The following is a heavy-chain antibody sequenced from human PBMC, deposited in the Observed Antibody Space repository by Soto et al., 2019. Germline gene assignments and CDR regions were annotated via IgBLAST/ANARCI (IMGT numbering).Heavy chain of an antibody. CDR3: ARDLGGSSSSVEGWFDP. CDR2: IYHSGST. V-gene: IGHV4-30-2*01. CDR1: GGSISSGGYS. J-gene: IGHJ5*02. Sequence: PSETLSLTCAVSGGSISSGGYSWSWIRQPPGKGLEWIGYIYHSGSTYYNPSLKGRVTISVDRSKNQFSLKLSSVTAADTAVYYCARDLGGSSSSVEGWFDPGGQGTLVTV. D-gene: IGHD6-6*01.